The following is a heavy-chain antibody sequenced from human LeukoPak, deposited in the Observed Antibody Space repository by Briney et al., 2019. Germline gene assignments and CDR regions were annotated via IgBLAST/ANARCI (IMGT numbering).Heavy chain of an antibody. V-gene: IGHV3-53*01. Sequence: RGSPRPSCAASGFTFSSNYMSWVRQAPGKGLEWVSVIYSGGSTYYADSVKGRFTISRDNSKNTLYLQMNSLRAEDTAVYYCARDQGGPRDYWGQGSLVTVSS. CDR2: IYSGGST. D-gene: IGHD2-15*01. J-gene: IGHJ4*02. CDR3: ARDQGGPRDY. CDR1: GFTFSSNY.